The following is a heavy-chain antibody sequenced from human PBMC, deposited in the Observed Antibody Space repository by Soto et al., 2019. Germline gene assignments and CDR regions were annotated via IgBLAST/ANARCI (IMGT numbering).Heavy chain of an antibody. CDR1: GFTFSEAW. J-gene: IGHJ4*02. V-gene: IGHV3-15*01. CDR2: IKRKTDGGAA. CDR3: TSTLAY. Sequence: GGSLRLSCAASGFTFSEAWLTWVRQAPGKGLEWVGRIKRKTDGGAADYAAPVKGRFTISRDDSKNTLYLQMNSLKTEDTAVYYCTSTLAYWGQGTLVTVSS.